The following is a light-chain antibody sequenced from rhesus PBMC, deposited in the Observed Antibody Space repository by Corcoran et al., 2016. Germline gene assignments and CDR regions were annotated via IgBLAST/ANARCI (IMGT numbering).Light chain of an antibody. V-gene: IGKV1-28*02. J-gene: IGKJ2*01. CDR3: LQHNSYPYS. CDR1: QGIGRY. CDR2: DAS. Sequence: DIQMTQSPSSLSASVGDTVTITCRASQGIGRYLNWFQQKPGRAPKLLVYDASRLGSGVPSRFSGSGSGTDFTLAITSLQPEDFGTYSCLQHNSYPYSFGQETKVEIK.